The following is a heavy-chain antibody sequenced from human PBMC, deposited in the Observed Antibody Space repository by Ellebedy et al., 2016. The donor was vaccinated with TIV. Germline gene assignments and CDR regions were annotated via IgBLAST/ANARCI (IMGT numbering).Heavy chain of an antibody. V-gene: IGHV4-61*03. CDR3: TYGINSDAFDI. CDR1: GDSVSRRRYY. J-gene: IGHJ3*02. CDR2: IYSSGST. D-gene: IGHD3-10*01. Sequence: SETLSLXXTVPGDSVSRRRYYWSWIRQSPGKGLEWIGYIYSSGSTKYNPSLKSRLTISADTSKKHFSLRLNSATAADTAVYYCTYGINSDAFDIWGHGTLVTVSS.